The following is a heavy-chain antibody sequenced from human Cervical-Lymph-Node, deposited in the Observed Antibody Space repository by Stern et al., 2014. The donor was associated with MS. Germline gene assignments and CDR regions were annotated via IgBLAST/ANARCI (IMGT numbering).Heavy chain of an antibody. V-gene: IGHV4-38-2*01. Sequence: QVQLQESGPGLVKPSETLSLTCAVSDYSIRNGYYWGWVRQPPGKGLEWIGTIHQSGSTYYDPSLQSRVTISVDPSRNQFPLKRPSVTAADTAVYYCARAVGAKRRFDSWGQGTLVTVSS. CDR2: IHQSGST. D-gene: IGHD1-26*01. CDR3: ARAVGAKRRFDS. J-gene: IGHJ4*02. CDR1: DYSIRNGYY.